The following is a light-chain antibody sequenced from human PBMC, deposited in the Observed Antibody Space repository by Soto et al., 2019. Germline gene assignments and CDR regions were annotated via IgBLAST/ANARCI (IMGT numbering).Light chain of an antibody. J-gene: IGKJ4*01. V-gene: IGKV3-20*01. CDR1: QSVSSSY. CDR2: GAS. CDR3: QQYGSSPALT. Sequence: EIVLTQSPGTLSLSPGERATLSCRASQSVSSSYLAWYQQKPGQAPSLLIYGASSRATGIPDRFSGSGSGTHFTLTISRLEPEDFAVYYCQQYGSSPALTFGGGTKVEIK.